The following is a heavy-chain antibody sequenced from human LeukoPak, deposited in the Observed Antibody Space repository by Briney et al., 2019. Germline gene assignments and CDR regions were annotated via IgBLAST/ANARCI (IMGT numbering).Heavy chain of an antibody. CDR3: AKPGYSGYDYHFDY. CDR2: INPNSGGT. Sequence: ASVKVSCKASGYTFTGYYMHWVRQAPGQGLEWMGWINPNSGGTNYAQKFQGRVTMTRDTSISTAYMELSRLRSDDTAVYYCAKPGYSGYDYHFDYWCQGTLVTVSS. CDR1: GYTFTGYY. V-gene: IGHV1-2*02. D-gene: IGHD5-12*01. J-gene: IGHJ4*02.